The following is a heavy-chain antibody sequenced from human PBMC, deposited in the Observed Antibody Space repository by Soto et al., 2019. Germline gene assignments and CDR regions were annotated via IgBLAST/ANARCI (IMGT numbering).Heavy chain of an antibody. J-gene: IGHJ3*02. V-gene: IGHV3-21*01. D-gene: IGHD6-19*01. CDR3: VWQWLVREDAFDI. CDR2: ISSSSSYI. CDR1: GFTFSSYS. Sequence: GGSLRLSCAASGFTFSSYSMNWVRQAPGKGLEWVSSISSSSSYIYYADSVKGRFTISRDNAKNSLYLQMNSMRAEDTAVYYCVWQWLVREDAFDIWGQGTMVTVSS.